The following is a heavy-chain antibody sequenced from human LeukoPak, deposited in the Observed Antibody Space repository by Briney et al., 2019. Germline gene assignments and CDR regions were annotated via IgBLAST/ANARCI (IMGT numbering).Heavy chain of an antibody. CDR2: IYYSGST. CDR3: ARTRGDGSGDY. J-gene: IGHJ4*02. D-gene: IGHD5-24*01. CDR1: GGSISSYY. Sequence: SETLSLTCTVSGGSISSYYWSWIRQSPGKGLEWIGYIYYSGSTKYNPSLKSRVTISVDRSKNHFSLKLSSVTAADTAVYYCARTRGDGSGDYWGQGTLVTVSS. V-gene: IGHV4-59*01.